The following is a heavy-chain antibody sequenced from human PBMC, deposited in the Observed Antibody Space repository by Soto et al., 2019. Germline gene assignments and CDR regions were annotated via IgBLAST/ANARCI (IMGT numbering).Heavy chain of an antibody. CDR1: GFTFSSYW. D-gene: IGHD3-22*01. CDR2: IKQDGSEK. J-gene: IGHJ4*02. CDR3: ARDRLRQYYYDSRGYYYPDY. Sequence: GGSVRLSCAAAGFTFSSYWMSWVRQAPGKGLEWVANIKQDGSEKYYVDSVKGRFTISRDNAKNSLYLQMNSLRAEDTAVYYCARDRLRQYYYDSRGYYYPDYWGQGTRVTVSS. V-gene: IGHV3-7*01.